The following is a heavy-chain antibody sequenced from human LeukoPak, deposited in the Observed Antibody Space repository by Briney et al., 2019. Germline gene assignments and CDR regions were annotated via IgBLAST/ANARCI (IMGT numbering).Heavy chain of an antibody. J-gene: IGHJ4*02. CDR3: AKDFRIGYSAHFDY. Sequence: GGSLRLSCAASGFTFNHYAMSWVRQAPGKGLQWVSYISGSGGSRDYADSVKGRFTISRDNSKNTLFLQMNSLRAEDTAVYYCAKDFRIGYSAHFDYWGQGALVTVSS. V-gene: IGHV3-23*01. CDR1: GFTFNHYA. CDR2: ISGSGGSR. D-gene: IGHD2-21*01.